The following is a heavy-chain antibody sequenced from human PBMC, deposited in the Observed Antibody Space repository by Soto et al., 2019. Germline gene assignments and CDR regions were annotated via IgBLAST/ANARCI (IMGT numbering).Heavy chain of an antibody. CDR1: GYSVTSSDYY. CDR2: MFYSGLT. Sequence: PXETLSLTCSVSGYSVTSSDYYWAWIRQPPGKGLEWIGSMFYSGLTYYNPSLKSRVTLSVDTSKNQFSVRLNAVTAADTAVYYCARAGYYYYYGMDAWGQGTTVTVSS. J-gene: IGHJ6*02. V-gene: IGHV4-39*01. CDR3: ARAGYYYYYGMDA.